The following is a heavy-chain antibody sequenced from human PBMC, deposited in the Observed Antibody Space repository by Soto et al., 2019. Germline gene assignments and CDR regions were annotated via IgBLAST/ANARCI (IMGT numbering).Heavy chain of an antibody. D-gene: IGHD6-19*01. Sequence: PGGSLRLSCAASGFTFSDYYMSWIRQAPGKGLEWVSYISSSGSTIYYADSVKGRLTISRDNAKNSLYLQMNSLRAEDTAVYYCARVRQWLSRQYYFDYWGQGTLVTVSS. CDR3: ARVRQWLSRQYYFDY. CDR1: GFTFSDYY. CDR2: ISSSGSTI. J-gene: IGHJ4*02. V-gene: IGHV3-11*01.